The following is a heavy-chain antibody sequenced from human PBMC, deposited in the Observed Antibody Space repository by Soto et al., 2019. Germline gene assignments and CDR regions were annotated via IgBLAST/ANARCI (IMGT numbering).Heavy chain of an antibody. CDR1: GGSISSGGYY. CDR2: IYYSGST. J-gene: IGHJ6*02. CDR3: ASDLPRGGPYDYGLDV. Sequence: QVQLQESGPGLVKPSQTLSLTCTVSGGSISSGGYYWSWIRQHPGKGLEWIGYIYYSGSTYYNPSLKSRVTISVDTAKNQFSLKLSSVTAADTAVYYCASDLPRGGPYDYGLDVWGQGTTVTVSS. V-gene: IGHV4-31*03. D-gene: IGHD2-15*01.